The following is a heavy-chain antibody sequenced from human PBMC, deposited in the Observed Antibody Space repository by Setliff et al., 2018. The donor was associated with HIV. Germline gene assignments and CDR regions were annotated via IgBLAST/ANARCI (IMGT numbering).Heavy chain of an antibody. Sequence: KTGGSLRLSCAASGFTFSNYYMNWIRQAPGKGLEWISYISTGSDVTRYADSVKGRFTISRDNSKNTLDLQMNSLRAEDTAVYYCAKHFDYWGQGTLVTVSS. CDR3: AKHFDY. V-gene: IGHV3-11*06. CDR1: GFTFSNYY. J-gene: IGHJ4*02. CDR2: ISTGSDVT. D-gene: IGHD2-21*01.